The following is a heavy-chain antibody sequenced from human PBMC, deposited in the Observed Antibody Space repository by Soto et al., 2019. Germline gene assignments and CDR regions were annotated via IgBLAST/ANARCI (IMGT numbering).Heavy chain of an antibody. CDR1: GGSISSSNW. V-gene: IGHV4-4*02. Sequence: QVQLQESGPGLVKPSGTLSLTCAVSGGSISSSNWWSWVRQPPGKGLEWIGEIYHSGNTNYNPSLKRRVTMEGATSRNQFSLKLSSVTAANPAVYYRARRWGEGGVDCWWQGTLGTVSS. CDR2: IYHSGNT. D-gene: IGHD3-10*01. J-gene: IGHJ4*02. CDR3: ARRWGEGGVDC.